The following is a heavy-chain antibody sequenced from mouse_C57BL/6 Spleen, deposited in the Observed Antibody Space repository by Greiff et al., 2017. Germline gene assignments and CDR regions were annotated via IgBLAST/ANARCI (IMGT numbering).Heavy chain of an antibody. D-gene: IGHD2-10*02. CDR2: IDPSDSYT. J-gene: IGHJ4*01. V-gene: IGHV1-50*01. Sequence: VQLQQPGAELVKPGASVKLSCKASGYTFTSYWMQWVKQRPGQGLEWIGEIDPSDSYTNYNQKFKGKATLTVDTSSSTAYVQLSSLTSEDSAVYYCAPYGNYEGYYAMDYWGQGTSVTVSS. CDR1: GYTFTSYW. CDR3: APYGNYEGYYAMDY.